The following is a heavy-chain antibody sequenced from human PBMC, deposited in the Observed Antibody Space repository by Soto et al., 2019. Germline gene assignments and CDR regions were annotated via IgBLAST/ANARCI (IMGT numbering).Heavy chain of an antibody. D-gene: IGHD2-15*01. J-gene: IGHJ3*02. V-gene: IGHV4-4*02. CDR1: GGSISSSNW. CDR2: IYHSGST. Sequence: QVQLQESGPGLVKPSGTLSLACAVSGGSISSSNWWSWVRQPPGKGLEWIGEIYHSGSTNYNPSLTSRVTISVDKSKNQFSLKLSSVTAADTAVYYCAREGPRAYCSGGSCYKHDAFDIWGQGTMVTVSS. CDR3: AREGPRAYCSGGSCYKHDAFDI.